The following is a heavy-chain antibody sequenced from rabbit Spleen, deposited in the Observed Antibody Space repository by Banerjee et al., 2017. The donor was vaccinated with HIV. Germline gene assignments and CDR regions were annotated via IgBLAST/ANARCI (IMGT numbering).Heavy chain of an antibody. D-gene: IGHD4-1*01. CDR1: GFSFSSNW. Sequence: LEESGGGLVKPGGTLTLTCTVSGFSFSSNWICWVRQAPGKGLEWIACIDTGDGDTYYANWAKGRFTISKTSSTTVTLQMTSLTAGDTATYFCVREVAARFGLWGQGTLVTVS. CDR2: IDTGDGDT. V-gene: IGHV1S45*01. CDR3: VREVAARFGL. J-gene: IGHJ6*01.